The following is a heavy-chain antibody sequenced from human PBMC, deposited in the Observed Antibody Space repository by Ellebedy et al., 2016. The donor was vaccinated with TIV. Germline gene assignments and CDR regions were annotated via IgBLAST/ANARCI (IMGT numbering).Heavy chain of an antibody. V-gene: IGHV4-59*01. CDR2: IYYSGST. Sequence: SETLSLXCTVSGGSISSYYWSWIRQPPGKGLEWIGYIYYSGSTNYNPSLKSRVTISVDTSKNQFSLKLSSVTAADTAVYYCARSEWGIQLWSPDYWGQGTLVTVSS. J-gene: IGHJ4*02. CDR3: ARSEWGIQLWSPDY. CDR1: GGSISSYY. D-gene: IGHD5-18*01.